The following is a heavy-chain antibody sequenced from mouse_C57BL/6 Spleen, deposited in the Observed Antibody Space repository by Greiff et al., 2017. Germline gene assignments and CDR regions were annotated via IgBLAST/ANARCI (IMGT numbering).Heavy chain of an antibody. V-gene: IGHV3-6*01. J-gene: IGHJ1*03. CDR2: ISYDGSN. Sequence: ESGPGLVKPSQSLSLTCSFTGYSITSGYYWNWIRQFPGNKLEWMGYISYDGSNNYNPSLKNRISITRDTSKNQFFLKLNSVTTEDTATXYCARVGGYYGSSYSYFEVWGTGATVTVSS. CDR3: ARVGGYYGSSYSYFEV. CDR1: GYSITSGYY. D-gene: IGHD1-1*01.